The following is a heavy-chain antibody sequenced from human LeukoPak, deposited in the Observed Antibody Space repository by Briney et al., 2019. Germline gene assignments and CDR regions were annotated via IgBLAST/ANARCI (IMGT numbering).Heavy chain of an antibody. J-gene: IGHJ5*02. V-gene: IGHV3-7*01. CDR3: ATMGDSSNWFDP. D-gene: IGHD3-16*01. CDR1: GFTFSNYW. CDR2: IKQDGSEI. Sequence: GGSLRLSCAASGFTFSNYWMGWVRQAPGKGLERVANIKQDGSEIYYVDSVKGRFTISRDNAKNSLYLQMNSLRAEDTAVYYCATMGDSSNWFDPWGQGTLVTVSS.